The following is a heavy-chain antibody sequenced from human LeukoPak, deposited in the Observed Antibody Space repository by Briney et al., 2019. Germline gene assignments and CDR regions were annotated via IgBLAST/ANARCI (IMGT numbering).Heavy chain of an antibody. D-gene: IGHD3-10*01. V-gene: IGHV4-34*01. CDR3: ARLYYYGSGSYFRPYYYYMDV. CDR2: INHSGST. Sequence: PSETLSLTCAVYGGSFSGYYWSWIRQPPGKGLEWIGKINHSGSTNYNPSLKSRVTISVDTSKNQFSLKLSSVTAADTAVYYCARLYYYGSGSYFRPYYYYMDVWGKGTTVTISS. CDR1: GGSFSGYY. J-gene: IGHJ6*03.